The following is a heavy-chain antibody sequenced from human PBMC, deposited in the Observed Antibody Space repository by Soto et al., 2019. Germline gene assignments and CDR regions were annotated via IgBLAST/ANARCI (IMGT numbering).Heavy chain of an antibody. CDR3: ARKGEEGWFDP. Sequence: QVQLQESGPGLVKASDTLSLTCAVSGYPISSSTSWGWIRQPPGKGLEWIGHIYYSGRTYYNPSLKSRVTMSVDTSKNQFSLKLSSVTAVYTAVYYCARKGEEGWFDPWGQGTLVTVSS. CDR2: IYYSGRT. D-gene: IGHD2-21*01. V-gene: IGHV4-28*01. CDR1: GYPISSSTS. J-gene: IGHJ5*02.